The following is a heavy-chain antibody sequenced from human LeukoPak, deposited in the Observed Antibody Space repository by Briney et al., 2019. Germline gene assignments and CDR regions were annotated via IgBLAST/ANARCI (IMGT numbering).Heavy chain of an antibody. V-gene: IGHV1-18*04. D-gene: IGHD2-15*01. CDR2: ISTYNGNT. CDR3: AKDLSVVAATKGPDY. J-gene: IGHJ4*02. CDR1: GYTFTDYY. Sequence: ASVKVSCKASGYTFTDYYMHWVRQAPGQGLEWMGWISTYNGNTNYAQKVQGRVTMTTDTSTSTAYMELRSLRSDDTAVYYCAKDLSVVAATKGPDYWGQGTLVTVSS.